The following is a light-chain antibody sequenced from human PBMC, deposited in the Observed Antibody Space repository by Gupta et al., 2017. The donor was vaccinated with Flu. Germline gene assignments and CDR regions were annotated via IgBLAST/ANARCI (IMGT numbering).Light chain of an antibody. CDR2: EVT. V-gene: IGLV2-23*02. CDR1: SSDVGSYNL. CDR3: SSYARGGTLV. J-gene: IGLJ2*01. Sequence: QSALTQPASVSGSPGQSITISCTGTSSDVGSYNLVSWYQQHPGKAPKLIIYEVTKRPSGVSSRFSGSKSGYATSLTISGLQAEDEADYYCSSYARGGTLVFGGGTKLTVL.